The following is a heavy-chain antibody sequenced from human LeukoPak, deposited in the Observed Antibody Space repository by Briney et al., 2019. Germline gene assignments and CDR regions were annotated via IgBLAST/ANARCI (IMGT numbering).Heavy chain of an antibody. V-gene: IGHV4-31*03. J-gene: IGHJ6*03. CDR1: GGSISSGGYY. D-gene: IGHD5-12*01. Sequence: SETLSLTCTVSGGSISSGGYYWSWIRQHPGKGLEWIGYIYYSGSTDYNPSLKSRVTISVDTSRNQFSLKLSSVTAADTAVYYCARDRAGGGYDGQYYFYYMDVWGKGTTVTVSS. CDR2: IYYSGST. CDR3: ARDRAGGGYDGQYYFYYMDV.